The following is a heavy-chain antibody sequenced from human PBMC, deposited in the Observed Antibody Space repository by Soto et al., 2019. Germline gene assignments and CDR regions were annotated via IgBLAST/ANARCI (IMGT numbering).Heavy chain of an antibody. CDR2: INHSGST. D-gene: IGHD2-15*01. Sequence: SETLSLTCAVYGGSFSGYYWSWIRQPPGKGLEWIGEINHSGSTNYSPSLKSRVTISVDTSKNQFSLKLSSVTAADTAVYYCARESRYCSGGSCYPHDAFDIWGQGTMVTVSS. J-gene: IGHJ3*02. CDR1: GGSFSGYY. V-gene: IGHV4-34*01. CDR3: ARESRYCSGGSCYPHDAFDI.